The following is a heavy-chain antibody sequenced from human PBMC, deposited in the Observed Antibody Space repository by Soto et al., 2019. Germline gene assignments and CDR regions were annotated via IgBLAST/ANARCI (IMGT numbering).Heavy chain of an antibody. CDR2: INSDGSST. CDR1: GFTLSSYW. CDR3: ARGSRYYDILTGYYTY. V-gene: IGHV3-74*01. Sequence: PGGSLRLSCAASGFTLSSYWMHWVRQAPGKGLVWVSRINSDGSSTSYADSVKGRFTISRDNAKNTLYLQMNSLRAEDTAVYYCARGSRYYDILTGYYTYWGQGTLVTVSS. D-gene: IGHD3-9*01. J-gene: IGHJ4*02.